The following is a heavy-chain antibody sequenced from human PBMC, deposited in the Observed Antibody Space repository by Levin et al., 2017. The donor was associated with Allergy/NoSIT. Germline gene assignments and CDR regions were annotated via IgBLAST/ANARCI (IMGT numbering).Heavy chain of an antibody. CDR3: AREHLITMVRGVIELGGSTGGMDG. V-gene: IGHV4-39*07. CDR2: IYYSGST. CDR1: GGSISSSSYY. Sequence: SETLSLTCTVSGGSISSSSYYWGWIRQPPGTGLEWIGSIYYSGSTYYNPSLKSRVTISVDTSKNQFSLKLSSVTAADTAVYYCAREHLITMVRGVIELGGSTGGMDGWGQGTTVTVSS. J-gene: IGHJ6*02. D-gene: IGHD3-10*01.